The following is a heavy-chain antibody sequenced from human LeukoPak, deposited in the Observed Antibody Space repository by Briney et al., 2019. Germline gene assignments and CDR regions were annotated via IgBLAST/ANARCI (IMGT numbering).Heavy chain of an antibody. J-gene: IGHJ5*02. CDR2: ISWNSGSI. V-gene: IGHV3-9*01. CDR1: GFTFDDYA. CDR3: AKPPSYDILTGYYPS. D-gene: IGHD3-9*01. Sequence: SGFTFDDYAMHXVRQAPGKGLEWVSGISWNSGSIGYADSVKGRFTISRDNAKSSLYLQMNSLRAEDTALYYCAKPPSYDILTGYYPSWGQGTLVTVSS.